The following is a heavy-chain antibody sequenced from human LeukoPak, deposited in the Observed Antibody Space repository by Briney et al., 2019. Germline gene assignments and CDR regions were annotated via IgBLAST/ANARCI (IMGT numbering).Heavy chain of an antibody. Sequence: PSETLSLTCTVSGYSISSGYYWGWIRQSPGKGLEWIGSIYHGGSTYYNPPPRSRVIVSVDTSKNHFSLKMSSVTAADTAVYYCARDLASCAGDCYSDGFDYWGQGALVTVSS. CDR1: GYSISSGYY. J-gene: IGHJ4*02. V-gene: IGHV4-38-2*02. CDR2: IYHGGST. CDR3: ARDLASCAGDCYSDGFDY. D-gene: IGHD2-21*02.